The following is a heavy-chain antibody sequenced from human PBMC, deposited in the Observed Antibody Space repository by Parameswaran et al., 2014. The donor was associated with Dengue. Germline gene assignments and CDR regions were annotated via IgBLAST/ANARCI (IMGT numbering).Heavy chain of an antibody. D-gene: IGHD3-22*01. CDR3: ARGGYYDKSGYYRYFDY. J-gene: IGHJ4*02. Sequence: GVLRLSCAASGFTFSSYDMHWVRQATGKGLEWVSVIGTAGDTYYPGSVKGRFTISRENAKNSLYLQMNSLRAEDTAVYYCARGGYYDKSGYYRYFDYWGQGTLVTVSS. CDR1: GFTFSSYD. CDR2: IGTAGDT. V-gene: IGHV3-13*01.